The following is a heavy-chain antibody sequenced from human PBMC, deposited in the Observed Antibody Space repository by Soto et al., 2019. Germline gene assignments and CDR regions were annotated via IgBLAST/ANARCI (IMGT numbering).Heavy chain of an antibody. CDR1: GFTFSSYG. D-gene: IGHD2-21*02. CDR2: ISYDGSNK. J-gene: IGHJ4*02. CDR3: AKDKVPVVVTAPFDY. Sequence: QVQLVGSGGGVVQPGRSLRLSCAAFGFTFSSYGMNWAGQAPGKGLEWVAVISYDGSNKYYADSVKGRFTVSRDKSKNTLYLQVNSLRAEDTAVYYCAKDKVPVVVTAPFDYWGQGTLVTVSS. V-gene: IGHV3-30*18.